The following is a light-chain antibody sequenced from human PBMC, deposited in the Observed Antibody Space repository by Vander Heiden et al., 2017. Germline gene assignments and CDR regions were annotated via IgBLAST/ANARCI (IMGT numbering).Light chain of an antibody. Sequence: QSVLTQPPSASGTPGPRVTISCSGSGSNIGSNYVYWYQQLPGTAPKLLIYRNSQRPSGVPDRFSGSKSGTSASLAISGLRSEDEADYYCAAWDDSLSAYVVFGGGTKLTVL. CDR2: RNS. V-gene: IGLV1-47*01. CDR1: GSNIGSNY. CDR3: AAWDDSLSAYVV. J-gene: IGLJ2*01.